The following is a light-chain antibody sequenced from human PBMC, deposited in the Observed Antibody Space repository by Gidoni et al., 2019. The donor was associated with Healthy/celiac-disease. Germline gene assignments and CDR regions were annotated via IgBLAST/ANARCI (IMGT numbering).Light chain of an antibody. CDR3: QQYYSTPYG. J-gene: IGKJ2*03. Sequence: DIVMTQSSDPLAVSLGERATLNCKSSQSVLYSSNNKNYLAWYQQKPGQPPKLLIYWASTLESGVPDRVSGSGSGTDFTLTISSLQAEDVAVYYCQQYYSTPYGFGQGTKLEIK. CDR2: WAS. V-gene: IGKV4-1*01. CDR1: QSVLYSSNNKNY.